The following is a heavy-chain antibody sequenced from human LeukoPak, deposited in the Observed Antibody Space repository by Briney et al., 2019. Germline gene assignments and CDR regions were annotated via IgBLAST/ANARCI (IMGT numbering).Heavy chain of an antibody. J-gene: IGHJ4*02. CDR1: GGSISGYY. CDR2: IYYRGST. D-gene: IGHD2-8*02. V-gene: IGHV4-59*01. Sequence: SETLSLTCTVSGGSISGYYWGWIRQPPGEGLEWIGYIYYRGSTNSNPSLKSRVTISVDPSKNQFSLKLSSVTAADTAVYYCPRYCTVGKCLDYWGQGTLVTVSP. CDR3: PRYCTVGKCLDY.